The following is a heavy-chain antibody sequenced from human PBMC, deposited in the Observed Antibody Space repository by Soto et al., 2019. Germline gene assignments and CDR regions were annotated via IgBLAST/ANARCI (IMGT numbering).Heavy chain of an antibody. CDR2: IYYSGST. CDR1: GGSISSSSYY. CDR3: ARQEFYSSSLDY. Sequence: PSETLSLTYTVSGGSISSSSYYWGWIRQPPGKGLEWIGSIYYSGSTNYNPSLKSRVTISVDTSKNQFSLKLSSVTAADTAVYYCARQEFYSSSLDYWGPGTLVTVSS. J-gene: IGHJ4*02. V-gene: IGHV4-39*07. D-gene: IGHD6-13*01.